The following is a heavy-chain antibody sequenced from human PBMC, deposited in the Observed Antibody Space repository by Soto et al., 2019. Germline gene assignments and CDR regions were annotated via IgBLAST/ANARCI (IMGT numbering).Heavy chain of an antibody. V-gene: IGHV3-23*01. D-gene: IGHD5-12*01. CDR2: ISGSGDST. Sequence: GGSLRLSCAASGITFSSFALSWVRQAPGKGLEWVSSISGSGDSTFYADSVKGRFTISRDNAKNSLYLQMNSLRAEDTAVYYCARDTHSGYDQGPPTDYWGQGTLVTVSS. CDR1: GITFSSFA. J-gene: IGHJ4*02. CDR3: ARDTHSGYDQGPPTDY.